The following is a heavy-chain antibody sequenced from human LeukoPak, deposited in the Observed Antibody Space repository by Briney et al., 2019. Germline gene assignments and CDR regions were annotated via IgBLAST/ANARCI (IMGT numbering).Heavy chain of an antibody. J-gene: IGHJ4*02. Sequence: SETLSLTCTVSGGSISSGGYYWSWIRQPPGKGLEWIGYIYHSGSTYYNPSLKSRVTISVDRSKNQFSLKLSSVTAADTAVYYCARGGSSSWYVYWGQGTLVTVSS. CDR2: IYHSGST. CDR1: GGSISSGGYY. V-gene: IGHV4-30-2*01. CDR3: ARGGSSSWYVY. D-gene: IGHD6-13*01.